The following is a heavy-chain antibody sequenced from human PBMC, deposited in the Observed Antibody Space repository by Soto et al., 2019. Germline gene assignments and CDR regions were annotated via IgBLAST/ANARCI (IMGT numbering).Heavy chain of an antibody. D-gene: IGHD3-10*01. Sequence: GGSLRLSCAASGFTFSSYGMHWVRQAPGKGLEWVAVIWYDGSNKYYADSVKGRFTISRGNSKNTLYLQMNSLRAEDTAVYYCAKDTERGFGELLPVPFDYWGQGTLVTVSS. V-gene: IGHV3-33*06. J-gene: IGHJ4*02. CDR3: AKDTERGFGELLPVPFDY. CDR2: IWYDGSNK. CDR1: GFTFSSYG.